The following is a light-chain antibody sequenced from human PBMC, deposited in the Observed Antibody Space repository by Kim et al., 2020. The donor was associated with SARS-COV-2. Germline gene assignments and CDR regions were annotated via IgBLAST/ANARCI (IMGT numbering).Light chain of an antibody. CDR1: SSDVGSYNR. V-gene: IGLV2-18*02. CDR3: SSYTSSITVI. CDR2: EVT. Sequence: QSALTQPPSVSGSPGQSVTISCTGTSSDVGSYNRVSWYQQPPGTAPKLIIYEVTNRPSGVPDRFSGSKSGNTASLTISGLQAEDEADYYCSSYTSSITVIFGAGTQLTVL. J-gene: IGLJ2*01.